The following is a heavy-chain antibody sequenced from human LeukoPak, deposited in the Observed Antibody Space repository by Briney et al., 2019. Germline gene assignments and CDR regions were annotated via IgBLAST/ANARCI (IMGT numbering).Heavy chain of an antibody. CDR2: INPGDPDT. CDR1: GYIFTSYW. CDR3: ARVFGYSGYFDY. D-gene: IGHD5-12*01. V-gene: IGHV5-51*01. Sequence: GESLKISCKGSGYIFTSYWIAWVRQMPGKGLEWMGIINPGDPDTRYSPSFRGQVTFSVDKYISTAYLQWSSLKASDTAIYYCARVFGYSGYFDYWGQGTLVTVSS. J-gene: IGHJ4*02.